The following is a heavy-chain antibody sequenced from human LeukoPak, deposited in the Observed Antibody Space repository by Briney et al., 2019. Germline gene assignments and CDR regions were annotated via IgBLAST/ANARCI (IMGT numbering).Heavy chain of an antibody. Sequence: SETLSLTCTVSGGSISSYYWSWIRQPPGKGLEWIGYIYYSGSTNYNPSLKSRVTISVDTSKNQFSLKLSSVTAADTAVYYCARDFYDFWSGPGGFHYGMDVWGQGTTVTVSS. V-gene: IGHV4-59*01. CDR3: ARDFYDFWSGPGGFHYGMDV. CDR2: IYYSGST. D-gene: IGHD3-3*01. CDR1: GGSISSYY. J-gene: IGHJ6*02.